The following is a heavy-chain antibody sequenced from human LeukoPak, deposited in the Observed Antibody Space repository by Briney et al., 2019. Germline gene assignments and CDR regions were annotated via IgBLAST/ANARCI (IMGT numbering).Heavy chain of an antibody. V-gene: IGHV3-53*01. Sequence: PGGSLRLSCAASGFTVSSDYMSWVRQAPGKGLEWVSVIYSGGSTFYADPVKGRFTISRDNSKNTLHLQMNSLRVEDTAIYCCARGTIARLGPFDCWGQGTLVIVSS. D-gene: IGHD6-6*01. CDR3: ARGTIARLGPFDC. CDR1: GFTVSSDY. CDR2: IYSGGST. J-gene: IGHJ4*02.